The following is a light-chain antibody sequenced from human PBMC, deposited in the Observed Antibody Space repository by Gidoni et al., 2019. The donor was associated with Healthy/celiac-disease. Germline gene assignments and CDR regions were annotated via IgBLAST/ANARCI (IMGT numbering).Light chain of an antibody. V-gene: IGLV3-21*03. Sequence: SYVLTQPPSISFAPGTTARITCGGNNIGSKSVHGYQQKPGQAPVLVVYDDSDRPSGIPERFSGSNSGNTATMTISRVEAGDEADYYCQVWDSSSDHVVFGGGTKLTVL. J-gene: IGLJ2*01. CDR3: QVWDSSSDHVV. CDR1: NIGSKS. CDR2: DDS.